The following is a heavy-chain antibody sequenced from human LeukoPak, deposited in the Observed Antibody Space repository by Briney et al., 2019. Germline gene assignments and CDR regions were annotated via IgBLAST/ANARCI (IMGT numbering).Heavy chain of an antibody. Sequence: SETLSLTCTVSGYSVSSGYYWGWIRQPPGKGLEWIGSMYHSGDTYYNPSLKSRVTISVDTSKNQLSLKLSSVTAADTAVYYCARSKAHLSTSWYGTWFDPWGQGTLVAVSS. J-gene: IGHJ5*02. CDR3: ARSKAHLSTSWYGTWFDP. CDR1: GYSVSSGYY. V-gene: IGHV4-38-2*02. D-gene: IGHD2-2*01. CDR2: MYHSGDT.